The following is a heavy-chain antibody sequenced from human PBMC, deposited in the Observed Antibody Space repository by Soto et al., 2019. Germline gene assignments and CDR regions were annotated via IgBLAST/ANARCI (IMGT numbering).Heavy chain of an antibody. CDR2: IDPSDSYT. Sequence: GESLKISCKGSGYSFTIYWISWVRQRPGKGLEWMGRIDPSDSYTNYSPSFQGHVTISADKSISTAYLQWSSLKASDTAMYYCATPRGYCSSTSCSRDGWFDPWGQGTLVTVSS. CDR3: ATPRGYCSSTSCSRDGWFDP. V-gene: IGHV5-10-1*01. J-gene: IGHJ5*02. CDR1: GYSFTIYW. D-gene: IGHD2-2*01.